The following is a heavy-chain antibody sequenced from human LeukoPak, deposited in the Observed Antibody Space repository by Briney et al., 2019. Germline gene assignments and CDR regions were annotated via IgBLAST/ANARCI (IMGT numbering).Heavy chain of an antibody. J-gene: IGHJ3*02. V-gene: IGHV4-59*11. Sequence: SETLSLTCTVSGGSTSSHYWSWIRQPPGKGLEWIGYIYYSGSTNYNPSLKSRVTISVDTSKNQFSLKLSSVTAADTAVYYCARDLSAGVDAFDIWGQGTMVTVSS. CDR1: GGSTSSHY. CDR2: IYYSGST. CDR3: ARDLSAGVDAFDI. D-gene: IGHD3-3*01.